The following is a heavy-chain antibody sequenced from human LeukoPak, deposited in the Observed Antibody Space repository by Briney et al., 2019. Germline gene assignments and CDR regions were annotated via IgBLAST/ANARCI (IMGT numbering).Heavy chain of an antibody. Sequence: GRSLRLSCAASGFTFSSYAMHWVRQAPGKGLEWVAVISYDGSNKYYADSVKGRFTISRDNSKNTLYLQMNSLRAEDTAVYYCARPLGGSGSYYSYWGQGTLVTDSS. CDR2: ISYDGSNK. CDR1: GFTFSSYA. V-gene: IGHV3-30-3*01. D-gene: IGHD1-26*01. J-gene: IGHJ4*02. CDR3: ARPLGGSGSYYSY.